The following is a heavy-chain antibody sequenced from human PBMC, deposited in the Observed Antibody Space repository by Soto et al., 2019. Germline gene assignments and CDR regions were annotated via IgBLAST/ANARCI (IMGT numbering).Heavy chain of an antibody. J-gene: IGHJ6*02. CDR1: GGTFSSYA. D-gene: IGHD2-2*01. V-gene: IGHV1-69*01. CDR3: ARSQGSSTSLEIYYYYYYGMDV. Sequence: QVQLVQSGAEVKKPGSSGKVSCKASGGTFSSYAISWVRQAPGQGLEWMGGIIPIPGTANYAQKFQGRVTXXAXXXXXXXXXXXXXXXXXDTAVYYCARSQGSSTSLEIYYYYYYGMDVWGQGTTVTVSS. CDR2: IIPIPGTA.